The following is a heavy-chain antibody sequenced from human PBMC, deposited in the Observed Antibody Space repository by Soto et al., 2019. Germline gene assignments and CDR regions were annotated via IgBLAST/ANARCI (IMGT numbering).Heavy chain of an antibody. V-gene: IGHV3-74*01. CDR1: GFTFSSYW. J-gene: IGHJ6*02. D-gene: IGHD3-3*01. CDR3: AREDFGVVIPYYYYYGMDV. Sequence: QPGGSLRLSCAASGFTFSSYWMHWVRQAPGKGLVWVSRINSDGSSTSYADSVKGRFTISRDNAKNTLYLQMNSLRAEDTAVYYCAREDFGVVIPYYYYYGMDVWGQGTTVTVSS. CDR2: INSDGSST.